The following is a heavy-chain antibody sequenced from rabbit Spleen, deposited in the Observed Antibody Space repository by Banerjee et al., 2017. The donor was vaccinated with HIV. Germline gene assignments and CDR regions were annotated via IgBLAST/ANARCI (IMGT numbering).Heavy chain of an antibody. Sequence: QEQLEESGGDLVKPGASLTLTCTASGFDLSRYYYMCWVRQAPGKGLESIACIYGDSGGSTWYASWATGRFTISTTSSTTVTLQLTSLTAADTATYFCARGGYAGYVNSGYALDLWGQGTLVTVS. CDR1: GFDLSRYYY. J-gene: IGHJ3*01. CDR2: IYGDSGGST. D-gene: IGHD7-1*01. CDR3: ARGGYAGYVNSGYALDL. V-gene: IGHV1S45*01.